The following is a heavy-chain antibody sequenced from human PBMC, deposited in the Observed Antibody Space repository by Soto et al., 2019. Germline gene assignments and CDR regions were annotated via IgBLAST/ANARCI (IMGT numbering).Heavy chain of an antibody. V-gene: IGHV3-23*01. D-gene: IGHD3-22*01. CDR3: ARYRYYYDSSGYHSPFDY. CDR2: ISGSGGST. Sequence: EVQLLESGGGLVQPGGSLRLSCAASGFTFSSYAMSWVRQAPGKGLEWVSAISGSGGSTYYADSVKGRFTISRDNSKNTLYLQMNSLRAEDTAVYYCARYRYYYDSSGYHSPFDYWGQGTLVTVSS. J-gene: IGHJ4*02. CDR1: GFTFSSYA.